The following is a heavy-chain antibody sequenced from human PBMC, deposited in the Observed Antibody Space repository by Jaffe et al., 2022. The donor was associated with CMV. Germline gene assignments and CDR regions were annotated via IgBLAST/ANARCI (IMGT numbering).Heavy chain of an antibody. CDR3: ARDPLKGYDFWSGYENYYYYYGMDV. CDR2: INPNSGGT. J-gene: IGHJ6*02. V-gene: IGHV1-2*02. Sequence: QVQLVQSGAEVKKPGASVKVSCKASGYTFTGYYMHWVRQAPGQGLEWMGWINPNSGGTNYAQKFQGRVTMTRDTSISTAYMELSRLRSDDTAVYYCARDPLKGYDFWSGYENYYYYYGMDVWGQGTTVTVSS. CDR1: GYTFTGYY. D-gene: IGHD3-3*01.